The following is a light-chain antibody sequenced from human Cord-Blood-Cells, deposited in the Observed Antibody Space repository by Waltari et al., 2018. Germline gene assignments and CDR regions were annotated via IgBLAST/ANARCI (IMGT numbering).Light chain of an antibody. CDR3: QQRSNWPWT. CDR1: QTLSSY. V-gene: IGKV3-11*01. CDR2: DAS. J-gene: IGKJ1*01. Sequence: EIVLTQSPATLSLSPGERATLSCRASQTLSSYLAWYQQKPGQAPRLLIYDASNRATGIPARFSGSESGTDFTLTISHLEPEDFAVYYCQQRSNWPWTFGQGTKVEI.